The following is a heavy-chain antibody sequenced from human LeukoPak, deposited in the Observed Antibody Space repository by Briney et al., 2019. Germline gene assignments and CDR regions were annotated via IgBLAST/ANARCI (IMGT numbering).Heavy chain of an antibody. V-gene: IGHV3-53*01. CDR3: AGTRDNYSDSSGTLDY. J-gene: IGHJ4*02. Sequence: QPGGSLRLSCAASGFTVSSNYMSWVRQAPGRGLEWVSVIYSGGSTYYADSVKGRFTISRDNSKNTLYLQMNSLRAEDTAVYYCAGTRDNYSDSSGTLDYWGQGTLVTVSS. CDR1: GFTVSSNY. CDR2: IYSGGST. D-gene: IGHD3-22*01.